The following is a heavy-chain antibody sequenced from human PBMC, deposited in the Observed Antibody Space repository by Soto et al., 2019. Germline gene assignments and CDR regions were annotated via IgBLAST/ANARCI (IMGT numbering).Heavy chain of an antibody. V-gene: IGHV1-18*01. D-gene: IGHD4-17*01. Sequence: QVQLVQSGAEVKKPGASVKVSCKASGYTFTSYGITWVRQAPGQGLEWMGWISAYNGNTNYAQKLQGRVTMTTDTSTSTAYMELSSLRSDDTAVYYCARERDYGDYALAFPRDYWGQGTLVTVSS. J-gene: IGHJ4*02. CDR3: ARERDYGDYALAFPRDY. CDR2: ISAYNGNT. CDR1: GYTFTSYG.